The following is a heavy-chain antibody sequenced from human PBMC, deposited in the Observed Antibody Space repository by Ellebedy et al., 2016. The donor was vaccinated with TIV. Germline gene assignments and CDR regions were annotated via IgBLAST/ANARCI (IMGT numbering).Heavy chain of an antibody. CDR2: IRYDGSDK. CDR1: GFTFNSYG. Sequence: GESLKISCAASGFTFNSYGMHWVRQAPGKGLEWVTFIRYDGSDKYYSDSVKGRFTISSDNSKNTLNLQMNSLGLEDTAVYYCAKVLFAFGEFESPFDPWGQGTLVTVSS. D-gene: IGHD3-10*01. CDR3: AKVLFAFGEFESPFDP. J-gene: IGHJ5*02. V-gene: IGHV3-30*02.